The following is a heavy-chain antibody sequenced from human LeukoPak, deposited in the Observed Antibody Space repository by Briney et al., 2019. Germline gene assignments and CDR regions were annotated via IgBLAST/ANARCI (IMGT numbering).Heavy chain of an antibody. D-gene: IGHD6-13*01. CDR1: GYTFTSYA. Sequence: ASVKVSCKASGYTFTSYAMHWVRQAPGQRLEWMGWSNAGNGNTKYSQEFQGRVTMTRDTSISTAYMELSRLRSDDTAVYYCARELSIAAAGSGFYWGQGTLVTVSS. CDR2: SNAGNGNT. CDR3: ARELSIAAAGSGFY. J-gene: IGHJ4*02. V-gene: IGHV1-3*02.